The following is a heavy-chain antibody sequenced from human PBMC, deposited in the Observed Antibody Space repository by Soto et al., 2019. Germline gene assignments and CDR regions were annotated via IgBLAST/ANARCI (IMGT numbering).Heavy chain of an antibody. J-gene: IGHJ6*02. V-gene: IGHV1-69*13. CDR2: IIPIFGTA. CDR3: AAGGGYSYGYHQNYYYYGMDV. Sequence: SVKVSCKASGGTFSSYATSWVRQAPGQGLEWMGGIIPIFGTANYAQKFQGRVTITADESTSTAYMELSSLRSEDTAVYYCAAGGGYSYGYHQNYYYYGMDVWGRGTTVTVSS. D-gene: IGHD5-18*01. CDR1: GGTFSSYA.